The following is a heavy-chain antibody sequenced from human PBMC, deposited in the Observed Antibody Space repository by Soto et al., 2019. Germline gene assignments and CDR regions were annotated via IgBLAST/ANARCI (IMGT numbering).Heavy chain of an antibody. CDR3: GRGRSGEIVIFY. V-gene: IGHV1-2*02. J-gene: IGHJ4*02. D-gene: IGHD5-12*01. Sequence: QVQLVQSGAEVKESGASVKVSCKASGYTFSGYYIHWVRQAPGKAPEWVGEIGTKSDDTRYAQKFQGRVTMTKYTSITTVYMELRNLSPDDTAVYFCGRGRSGEIVIFYWGQGTLVTVHS. CDR1: GYTFSGYY. CDR2: IGTKSDDT.